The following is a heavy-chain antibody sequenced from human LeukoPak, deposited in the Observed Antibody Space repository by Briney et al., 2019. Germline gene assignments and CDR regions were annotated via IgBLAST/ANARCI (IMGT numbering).Heavy chain of an antibody. J-gene: IGHJ5*02. Sequence: PGGSLRLSCAASGFTFSSYWMHWVRQAPGKGLVWVSRINSDGTTATYADFVKGRFTISRDNAKNTLDLQMNSLRGEDTAVYYCASSIGGYNWFDPWGQGTLVTVSS. CDR1: GFTFSSYW. CDR3: ASSIGGYNWFDP. D-gene: IGHD3-16*01. V-gene: IGHV3-74*01. CDR2: INSDGTTA.